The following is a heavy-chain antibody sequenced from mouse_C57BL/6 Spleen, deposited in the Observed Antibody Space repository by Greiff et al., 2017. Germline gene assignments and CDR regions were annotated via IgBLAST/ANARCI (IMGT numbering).Heavy chain of an antibody. CDR2: IDPETGGT. J-gene: IGHJ3*01. V-gene: IGHV1-15*01. D-gene: IGHD2-12*01. CDR1: GYTFTDYE. CDR3: TLRRLFAY. Sequence: QVQLKESGAELVRPGASVTLSCKASGYTFTDYEMHWVKQTPVHGLEWIGAIDPETGGTAYNQKFKGKAILTADKSSSTAYMELRSLTSEDSAVYYCTLRRLFAYWGQGTLVTVSA.